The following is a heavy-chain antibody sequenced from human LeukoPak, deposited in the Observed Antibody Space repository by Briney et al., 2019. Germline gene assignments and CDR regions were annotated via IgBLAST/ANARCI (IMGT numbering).Heavy chain of an antibody. Sequence: KPSETLSLTCSVSGGSISNFNWWNWVRQSPGKGLEWVGQIYHNGITNYNPFLKSRLTISVDKSRNLFSLNLTSVTAADTAVYFCARELATINGPYFESWGQGTLVTVSS. CDR2: IYHNGIT. V-gene: IGHV4-4*02. D-gene: IGHD5-24*01. CDR3: ARELATINGPYFES. CDR1: GGSISNFNW. J-gene: IGHJ4*02.